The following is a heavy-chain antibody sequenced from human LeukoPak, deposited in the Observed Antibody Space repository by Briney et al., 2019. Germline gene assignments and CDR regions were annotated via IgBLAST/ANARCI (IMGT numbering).Heavy chain of an antibody. D-gene: IGHD4-11*01. Sequence: SETLSLTCTVSGGSISSYYWSWIRQPAGKGLEWIGRIYTSGSTNYNPSLKSRVTMSVDTSKNQFSLKLSSVTAADTAVYYCARDPIPTVTTRPRYYYYMDVWGKGTTVTVSS. CDR3: ARDPIPTVTTRPRYYYYMDV. CDR2: IYTSGST. V-gene: IGHV4-4*07. J-gene: IGHJ6*03. CDR1: GGSISSYY.